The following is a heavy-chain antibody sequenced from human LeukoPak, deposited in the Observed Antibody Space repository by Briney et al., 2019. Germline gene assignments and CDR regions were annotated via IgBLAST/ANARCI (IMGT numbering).Heavy chain of an antibody. V-gene: IGHV1-24*01. CDR3: ATVGYSYGPEHNYYFDY. D-gene: IGHD5-18*01. CDR1: GYALTELS. J-gene: IGHJ4*02. Sequence: RRASVKVSCKVSGYALTELSMHWVRQAPGKGLEWMGGFDPEDGETIYAQKFQGRVTMTEDTSTDTAYMELSSLRSEDTAVYYCATVGYSYGPEHNYYFDYWGQGTLVTVSS. CDR2: FDPEDGET.